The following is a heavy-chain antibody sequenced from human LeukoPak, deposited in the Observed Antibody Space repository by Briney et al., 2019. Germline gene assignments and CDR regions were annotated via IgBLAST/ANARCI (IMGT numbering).Heavy chain of an antibody. D-gene: IGHD3-22*01. CDR2: ISGSGGST. J-gene: IGHJ4*02. CDR3: ARFSYYYDSSGYYNLDY. Sequence: GGSLRLSCAASGFTFSSYAMSWVRQAPGKGLEWVSAISGSGGSTYYADSVKGRFTISRDNSKNTLYLQMNSLRAEDTAVYYCARFSYYYDSSGYYNLDYWGQGTLVTVSS. CDR1: GFTFSSYA. V-gene: IGHV3-23*01.